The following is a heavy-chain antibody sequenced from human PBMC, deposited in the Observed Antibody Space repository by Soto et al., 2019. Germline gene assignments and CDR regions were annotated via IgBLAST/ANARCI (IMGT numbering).Heavy chain of an antibody. CDR1: GGSISSYY. Sequence: SETLSLTCTVSGGSISSYYWSWIRQPPGKGLEWIGYIYYSGSTNYNPSLKSRVTISVDKSRNQFSLKLSSVTAADTAVYYCARDKDYYDFSEYGMDVWGQGTTVTVSS. J-gene: IGHJ6*02. CDR3: ARDKDYYDFSEYGMDV. V-gene: IGHV4-59*12. CDR2: IYYSGST. D-gene: IGHD3-3*01.